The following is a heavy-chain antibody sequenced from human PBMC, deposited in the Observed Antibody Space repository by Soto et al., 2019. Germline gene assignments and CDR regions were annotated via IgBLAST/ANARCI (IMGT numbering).Heavy chain of an antibody. CDR3: ARENNRYGTPPTLDY. V-gene: IGHV4-59*12. CDR1: GGSISSYY. CDR2: IYYSGST. D-gene: IGHD5-18*01. Sequence: SETLSLTCTVSGGSISSYYWSWIRQPPGKGLEWIGYIYYSGSTYYNPPLKSRVTISVDTSKNQFSLKLSSVTAADTAVYYCARENNRYGTPPTLDYWGQGTLVTVSS. J-gene: IGHJ4*02.